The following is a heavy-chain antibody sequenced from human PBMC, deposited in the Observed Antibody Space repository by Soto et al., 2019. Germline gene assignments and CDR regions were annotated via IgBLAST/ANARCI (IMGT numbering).Heavy chain of an antibody. D-gene: IGHD6-13*01. J-gene: IGHJ6*03. V-gene: IGHV4-31*03. CDR3: ARVGIAAADTGLEYYYYYMDV. CDR2: IYYSGST. Sequence: PSETLSLTCTVSGGSIGSGGYYWSWIRQHPGKGLEWIGYIYYSGSTYYNPSLKSRVTISVDTSKNQFSLKLSSVTAADTAVYYCARVGIAAADTGLEYYYYYMDVWGKGTTVTVSS. CDR1: GGSIGSGGYY.